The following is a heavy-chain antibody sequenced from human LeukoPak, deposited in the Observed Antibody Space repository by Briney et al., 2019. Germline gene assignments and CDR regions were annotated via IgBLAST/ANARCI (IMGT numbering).Heavy chain of an antibody. J-gene: IGHJ4*02. CDR3: ARAYYDFWSGYFDY. CDR1: GGSISSHY. D-gene: IGHD3-3*01. V-gene: IGHV4-59*11. CDR2: IYYSGST. Sequence: SETLSLTCTVSGGSISSHYWSWIRQPPGKGLEWNGYIYYSGSTNYNPSLKSRVTISVDTSKNQFSLKLSSVTAADTAVYYCARAYYDFWSGYFDYWGQGTLVTVSS.